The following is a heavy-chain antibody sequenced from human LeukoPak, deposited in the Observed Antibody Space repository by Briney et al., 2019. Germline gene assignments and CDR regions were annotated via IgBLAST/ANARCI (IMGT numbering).Heavy chain of an antibody. CDR2: ISSSGST. CDR3: ARARGGQLVWVTNWFDP. Sequence: PSQTLSLTCTVSGDSISSGDYYWSWNRQPAGKGLEWIGRISSSGSTNYNPSLKSRVTISVDTSKNQFSLKLSSVTAADTAVYYCARARGGQLVWVTNWFDPWGQGTLVTVSS. J-gene: IGHJ5*02. D-gene: IGHD6-6*01. CDR1: GDSISSGDYY. V-gene: IGHV4-61*02.